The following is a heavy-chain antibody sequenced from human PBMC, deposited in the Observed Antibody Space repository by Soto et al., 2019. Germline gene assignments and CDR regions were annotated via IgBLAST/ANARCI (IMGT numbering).Heavy chain of an antibody. Sequence: EVHLVETGGGLIQPGGSLRLSCAASGLSVSSSDMSWVRQAPGKGLEWISVIYSGGSTHDADSVKGRFTSSRDNSKNTLHLQMNSLRVDDTAVYFCSTSSRNEYRFAMDAWGQGTTVIVSS. J-gene: IGHJ6*01. CDR2: IYSGGST. CDR3: STSSRNEYRFAMDA. D-gene: IGHD6-6*01. V-gene: IGHV3-53*02. CDR1: GLSVSSSD.